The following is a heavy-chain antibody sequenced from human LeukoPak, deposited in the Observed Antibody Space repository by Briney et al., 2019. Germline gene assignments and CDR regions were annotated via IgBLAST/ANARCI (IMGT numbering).Heavy chain of an antibody. CDR2: INPNSGGT. Sequence: GASVKVSCKASGYTFTGYYMHWVRLAPGQGLEWMGWINPNSGGTNYAQKFQGRVTMTRDTSISTAYMELSRLRSDDTAVYYCARGGSRYGGNNWFDPWGQGTLVTVSS. CDR3: ARGGSRYGGNNWFDP. CDR1: GYTFTGYY. D-gene: IGHD3-16*01. J-gene: IGHJ5*02. V-gene: IGHV1-2*02.